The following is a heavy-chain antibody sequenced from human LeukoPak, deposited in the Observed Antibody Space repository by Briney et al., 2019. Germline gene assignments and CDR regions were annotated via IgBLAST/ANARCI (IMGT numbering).Heavy chain of an antibody. D-gene: IGHD7-27*01. V-gene: IGHV4-61*02. J-gene: IGHJ4*02. CDR1: GGSIRSDSGS. CDR3: ARDLGMGYFDS. Sequence: SETLSLTCTVSGGSIRSDSGSWSWIRQPAGKGLEWVGRLYSSGSTNSNPSLQSRVTISRDMSKNQFSLKLTSVTAADTAVYFCARDLGMGYFDSWGQGTLVTVSS. CDR2: LYSSGST.